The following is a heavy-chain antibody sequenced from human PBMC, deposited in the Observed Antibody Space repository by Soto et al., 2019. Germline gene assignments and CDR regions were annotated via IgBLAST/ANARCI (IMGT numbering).Heavy chain of an antibody. J-gene: IGHJ5*02. D-gene: IGHD1-26*01. CDR2: IIPIFGTA. CDR1: GGTFSSYA. V-gene: IGHV1-69*13. Sequence: SVKVSCKASGGTFSSYAISWVRQAPGQGLEWMGGIIPIFGTANYAQKFQGRVTITADESTSTAYMELSSLRSEDTAVYYCASSPYSGSYSNWFDPWGQGTLVTSPQ. CDR3: ASSPYSGSYSNWFDP.